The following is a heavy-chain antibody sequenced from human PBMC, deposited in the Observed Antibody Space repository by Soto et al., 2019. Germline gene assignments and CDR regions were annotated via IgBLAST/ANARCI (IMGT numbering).Heavy chain of an antibody. Sequence: PSETHSLTSTVSGGSSISSNWWSWVRQTPGKGLEWIGEIYHSGSTSYNPSLKSRVTISIDTSKNQFSLKLSSVTAADTAVYYCAREKPYSSSWYHDYWGQGTLVTVSS. CDR1: GGSSISSNW. CDR2: IYHSGST. J-gene: IGHJ4*02. V-gene: IGHV4-4*02. CDR3: AREKPYSSSWYHDY. D-gene: IGHD6-13*01.